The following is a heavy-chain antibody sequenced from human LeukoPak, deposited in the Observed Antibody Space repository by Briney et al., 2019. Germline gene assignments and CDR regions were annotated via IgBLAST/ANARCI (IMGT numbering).Heavy chain of an antibody. Sequence: RAGGSLRLSCAASGFTFSSYAMSWVRQAPGKGLERVSAISGSGGSTYYADSVKGRFTISRDNSKNTLYLQMNSLRAEDTAVYYCAKDRGYSGYDLRLDYWGQGTLVTVSS. V-gene: IGHV3-23*01. CDR3: AKDRGYSGYDLRLDY. J-gene: IGHJ4*02. CDR2: ISGSGGST. CDR1: GFTFSSYA. D-gene: IGHD5-12*01.